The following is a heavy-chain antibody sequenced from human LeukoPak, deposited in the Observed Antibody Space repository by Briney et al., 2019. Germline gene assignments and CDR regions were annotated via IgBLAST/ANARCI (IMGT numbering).Heavy chain of an antibody. CDR2: IDSGGTT. D-gene: IGHD3-9*01. V-gene: IGHV3-53*01. Sequence: GGSLRLSCAASGFIVSSTYMSWVRQAPAKGLEWVSVIDSGGTTYYADSVKCRFTISRDSSKNTLYLQMNSLRAEDTAVYYCAREGPGYSSYYYYGVDVWGQGATVTVSS. CDR3: AREGPGYSSYYYYGVDV. J-gene: IGHJ6*02. CDR1: GFIVSSTY.